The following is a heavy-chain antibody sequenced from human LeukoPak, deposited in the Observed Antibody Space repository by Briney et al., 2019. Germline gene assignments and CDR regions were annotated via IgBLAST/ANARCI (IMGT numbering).Heavy chain of an antibody. CDR1: GGTFSTYT. D-gene: IGHD4-17*01. Sequence: SGKVSFQASGGTFSTYTISWVGQAPGQGLEWMGRIIPILGIANYTQKFKGRVTITPDKSTRTAYMELSSLRSEDTAVYYCARYDYGDTDYWGQGTLVTVSS. J-gene: IGHJ4*02. CDR3: ARYDYGDTDY. V-gene: IGHV1-69*02. CDR2: IIPILGIA.